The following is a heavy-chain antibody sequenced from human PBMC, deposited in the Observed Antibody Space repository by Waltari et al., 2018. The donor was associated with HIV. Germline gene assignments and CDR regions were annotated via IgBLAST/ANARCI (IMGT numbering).Heavy chain of an antibody. Sequence: EVQLVESGGGLVQPGGSLRLCCSASVFTFSSSWMNWVRQAPGKGLVWVSGINRDWSTIRYADSVKGRFTISRDNAKNTLYLQMNSLRAEDTALYYCARGQYYSMDVWGQGTTVTVSS. CDR2: INRDWSTI. D-gene: IGHD3-10*01. V-gene: IGHV3-74*01. J-gene: IGHJ6*02. CDR1: VFTFSSSW. CDR3: ARGQYYSMDV.